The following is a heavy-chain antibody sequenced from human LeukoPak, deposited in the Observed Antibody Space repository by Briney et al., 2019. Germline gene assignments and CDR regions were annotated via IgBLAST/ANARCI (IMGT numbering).Heavy chain of an antibody. CDR1: GYTFTSYG. Sequence: ASXXVXCKASGYTFTSYGISWVRQAPGQGLEWMGWISAYNGNTNYAQKLQGRVTMTTDTSTRKDYMEVRKQRDGDTAVYYCARDVIVVVPAAFYYYMDVWGKGTTVTVSS. D-gene: IGHD2-2*01. J-gene: IGHJ6*03. CDR3: ARDVIVVVPAAFYYYMDV. V-gene: IGHV1-18*01. CDR2: ISAYNGNT.